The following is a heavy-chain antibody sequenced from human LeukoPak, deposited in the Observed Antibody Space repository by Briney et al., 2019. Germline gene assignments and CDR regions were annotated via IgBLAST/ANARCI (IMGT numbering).Heavy chain of an antibody. Sequence: PSGRSLRLSCAASGFTFDDYAMHWVRQAPGRGLEWVSGISWNSGSIGYADPVKGRFTISRDNAKNSLYLQMNSLRAEDTALYYCAKDTTVIGGAFDIWGQGTMVTVSS. V-gene: IGHV3-9*01. J-gene: IGHJ3*02. CDR3: AKDTTVIGGAFDI. CDR1: GFTFDDYA. D-gene: IGHD4-11*01. CDR2: ISWNSGSI.